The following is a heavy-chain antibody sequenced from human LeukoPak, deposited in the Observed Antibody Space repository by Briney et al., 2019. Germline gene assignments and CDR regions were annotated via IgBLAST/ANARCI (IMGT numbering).Heavy chain of an antibody. CDR1: GYSISSGYY. Sequence: SETLSLTCTVSGYSISSGYYWGWIRQSPGKGLEWIGNIFHGGTTHFNPSLQSRVTISLEMSKNQFSLKVRSVTDADTGVYYCVRFDDHYDSGRGDPFDVWGQGTMVTVSS. CDR3: VRFDDHYDSGRGDPFDV. CDR2: IFHGGTT. J-gene: IGHJ3*01. V-gene: IGHV4-38-2*02. D-gene: IGHD3-22*01.